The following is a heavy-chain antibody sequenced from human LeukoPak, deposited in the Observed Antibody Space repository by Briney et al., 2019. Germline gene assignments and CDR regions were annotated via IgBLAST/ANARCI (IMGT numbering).Heavy chain of an antibody. CDR3: AKDGRTYYYGSGSYFGWFDP. CDR2: ISGSGDIT. CDR1: GFTFSSYA. D-gene: IGHD3-10*01. V-gene: IGHV3-23*01. Sequence: GGSLRLSCAASGFTFSSYAMSWLRQAPGKGLEGVSSISGSGDITYSADSVKGRFTISRDNSKNTVYLQMNSLRVEDTAVYYCAKDGRTYYYGSGSYFGWFDPWGQGTLVTVSS. J-gene: IGHJ5*02.